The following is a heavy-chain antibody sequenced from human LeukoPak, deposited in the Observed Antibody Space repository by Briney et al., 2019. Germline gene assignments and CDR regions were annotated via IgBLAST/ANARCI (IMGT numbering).Heavy chain of an antibody. D-gene: IGHD5-18*01. Sequence: SQTLSLTCTVSGGSISSGSYYWRWLRQPAGKGLEWIGRIYTSGSTNYNPSLKSRVTISVDTSKNQFSLKLSSVTAADTAVYYCARASYGYSYGYRWGQGTLVAVSS. CDR1: GGSISSGSYY. CDR3: ARASYGYSYGYR. J-gene: IGHJ4*02. CDR2: IYTSGST. V-gene: IGHV4-61*02.